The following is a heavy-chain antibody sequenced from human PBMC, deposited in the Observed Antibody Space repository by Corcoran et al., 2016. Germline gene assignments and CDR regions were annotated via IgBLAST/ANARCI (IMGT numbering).Heavy chain of an antibody. CDR1: GYTLTELS. CDR2: FDPEAGGT. D-gene: IGHD3-10*01. Sequence: QVQLVQSGAEVKKPGASVKVSCKVSGYTLTELSMHWVRQAPGKGLEWMGGFDPEAGGTIYAPKFQGRVTMTEDTSKDTDYMELSSLRSEDTAVYYCATRKLSHYYYVIDVWGQGTTVTVSS. CDR3: ATRKLSHYYYVIDV. V-gene: IGHV1-24*01. J-gene: IGHJ6*02.